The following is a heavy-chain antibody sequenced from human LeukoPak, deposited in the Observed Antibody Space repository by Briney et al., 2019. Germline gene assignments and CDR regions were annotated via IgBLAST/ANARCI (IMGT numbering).Heavy chain of an antibody. J-gene: IGHJ3*02. CDR2: ISSSSSYI. CDR1: GFTFSSYS. Sequence: GSLRLSCAASGFTFSSYSMNWVRQAPGKGLEWVSSISSSSSYIYYADSVKGRFTISRDNAKNSLYLQMNSLRAEDTAVYYCASLYSSGFDAFDIWGQGTMVTVSS. CDR3: ASLYSSGFDAFDI. V-gene: IGHV3-21*01. D-gene: IGHD6-19*01.